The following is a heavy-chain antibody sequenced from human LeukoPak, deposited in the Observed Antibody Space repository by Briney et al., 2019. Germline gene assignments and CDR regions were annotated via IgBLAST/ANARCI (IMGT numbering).Heavy chain of an antibody. CDR3: ARVPAGVIGMKDAFDI. J-gene: IGHJ3*02. V-gene: IGHV3-21*01. D-gene: IGHD3-16*02. Sequence: GGSLRLSCAASGFTFSSYTMNWVRQAPGKGLEWVSSISSSSSYIYYADSVKGRFTISRHNAKSSLYLQMNSLRAEDTAVYYCARVPAGVIGMKDAFDIWGQGTMVTVSS. CDR1: GFTFSSYT. CDR2: ISSSSSYI.